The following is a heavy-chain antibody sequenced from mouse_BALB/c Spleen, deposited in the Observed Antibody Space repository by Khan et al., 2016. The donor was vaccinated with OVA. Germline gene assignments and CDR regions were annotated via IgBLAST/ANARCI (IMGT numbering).Heavy chain of an antibody. D-gene: IGHD2-14*01. J-gene: IGHJ3*01. CDR3: VRDGAYYRNDGWFAY. CDR1: GYTFTSYT. CDR2: INPSNGYT. V-gene: IGHV1-4*01. Sequence: QVQLKQSGAELARPGASVKMSCKAPGYTFTSYTIHWIKLRPGQGLEWIGYINPSNGYTNYNQKFKDKATLTADKSSTTAYMQLSSLTSDDSAVYNWVRDGAYYRNDGWFAYWGQGTLVTVSA.